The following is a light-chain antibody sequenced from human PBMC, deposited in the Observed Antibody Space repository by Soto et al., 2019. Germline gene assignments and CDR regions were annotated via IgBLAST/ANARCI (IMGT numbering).Light chain of an antibody. CDR2: DNN. J-gene: IGLJ1*01. Sequence: QSVLTQPPSVSGAPGQRVTISCTGSSSNIGAGYDVHWYQHLPGTAPKLLIYDNNNRPSGVPDRFSGSKSGTSASLAITGLQAEDEADYYCQSYDSRLSGYVFGTGTKLTDL. V-gene: IGLV1-40*01. CDR3: QSYDSRLSGYV. CDR1: SSNIGAGYD.